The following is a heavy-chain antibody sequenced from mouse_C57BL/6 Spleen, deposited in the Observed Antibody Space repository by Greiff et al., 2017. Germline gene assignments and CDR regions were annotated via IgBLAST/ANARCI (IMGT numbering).Heavy chain of an antibody. CDR3: AQYYHGRSYYAMDD. Sequence: EVKLQESGGGLVKPGGSLKLSCAASGFTFSSYTMSWVRQTPEKRLEWVATISGGGGNTYYPDRVKGRFTISRDNAKNTLYLQMSLLRSEDTALYYCAQYYHGRSYYAMDDWGQGTSVTVSS. CDR1: GFTFSSYT. CDR2: ISGGGGNT. J-gene: IGHJ4*01. V-gene: IGHV5-9*01. D-gene: IGHD1-1*01.